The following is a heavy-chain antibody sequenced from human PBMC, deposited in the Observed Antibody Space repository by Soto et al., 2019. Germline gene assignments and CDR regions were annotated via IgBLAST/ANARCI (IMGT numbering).Heavy chain of an antibody. D-gene: IGHD6-19*01. V-gene: IGHV3-30-3*01. CDR1: GFTFSSYA. CDR2: ISYDGSNK. J-gene: IGHJ6*02. CDR3: ARGGARVAVAGTFYYGMDV. Sequence: PGGSLRLSCAASGFTFSSYAMHWVRQAPGKGLEWVAVISYDGSNKYYADSVKGRFTISRDNSKNTLYLQMNSLRAEDTAVYYCARGGARVAVAGTFYYGMDVWGQGTTVTVSS.